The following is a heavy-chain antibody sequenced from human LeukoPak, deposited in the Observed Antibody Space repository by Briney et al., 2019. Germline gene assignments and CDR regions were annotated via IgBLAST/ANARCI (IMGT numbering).Heavy chain of an antibody. D-gene: IGHD2-15*01. CDR1: GFSFTSYW. V-gene: IGHV3-7*03. J-gene: IGHJ3*02. Sequence: GGSLRLSCVASGFSFTSYWMSWVLQAPGKDLEFVANINQDAGTTNYVDSVKGRFTISRDNAENSLYLQMSSLRAEDTALYYCARDPGWSSFDIWGQGIMVTVSS. CDR2: INQDAGTT. CDR3: ARDPGWSSFDI.